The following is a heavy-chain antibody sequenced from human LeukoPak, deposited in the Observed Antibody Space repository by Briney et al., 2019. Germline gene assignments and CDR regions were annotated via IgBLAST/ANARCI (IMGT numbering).Heavy chain of an antibody. J-gene: IGHJ3*01. CDR3: ATCGGDCGGAFEV. V-gene: IGHV1-8*01. CDR2: MSPNSGNT. CDR1: GYTFTNYD. Sequence: ASVKVSCKASGYTFTNYDINWLRQATGQGLEWMGWMSPNSGNTGYEQKFQGRVTLTRNTSISTAYMELSSLRSEDTAVYYCATCGGDCGGAFEVWGQGTMVTVSS. D-gene: IGHD2-21*02.